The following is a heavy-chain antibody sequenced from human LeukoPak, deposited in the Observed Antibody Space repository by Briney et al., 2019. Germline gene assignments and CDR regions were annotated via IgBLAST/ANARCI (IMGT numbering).Heavy chain of an antibody. D-gene: IGHD3-9*01. CDR1: GFTFSNAW. CDR3: AKPYYDILTGYSQLYYFDY. CDR2: ISGSGGST. J-gene: IGHJ4*02. Sequence: GGSLRLSCAASGFTFSNAWMNWVRQAPGKGLEWVSAISGSGGSTYYADSVKGRFTISRDNSKNTLYLQMNSLRAEDTAVYYCAKPYYDILTGYSQLYYFDYWGQGTLVTVSS. V-gene: IGHV3-23*01.